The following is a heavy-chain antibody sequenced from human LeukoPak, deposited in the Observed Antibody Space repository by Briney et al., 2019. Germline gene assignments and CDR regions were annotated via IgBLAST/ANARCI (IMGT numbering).Heavy chain of an antibody. CDR1: GFTVSSNY. CDR3: ARGGVAAAGYYYYGMDV. J-gene: IGHJ6*02. D-gene: IGHD6-13*01. Sequence: PGGSLRLSCAASGFTVSSNYMSWVRQAPGKGLEWVSVIYSGGSTYYADSVKGRFTISRHNSKNTLYLQMNSLRAEDTAAYYCARGGVAAAGYYYYGMDVWGQGTTVTVSS. V-gene: IGHV3-53*04. CDR2: IYSGGST.